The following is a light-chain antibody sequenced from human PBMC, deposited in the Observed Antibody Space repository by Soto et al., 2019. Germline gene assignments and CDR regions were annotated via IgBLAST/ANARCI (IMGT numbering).Light chain of an antibody. CDR3: QECNNWPRVT. Sequence: EIVMTQSPATLSVYPGESVTLSCWASESVGNNVAWYQQRPGQAPRLLIFGASTRATGIPARFSGSGSGTGFTLTISGLQSEDFAIYYCQECNNWPRVTFGGGTKVEIE. CDR2: GAS. CDR1: ESVGNN. V-gene: IGKV3-15*01. J-gene: IGKJ4*01.